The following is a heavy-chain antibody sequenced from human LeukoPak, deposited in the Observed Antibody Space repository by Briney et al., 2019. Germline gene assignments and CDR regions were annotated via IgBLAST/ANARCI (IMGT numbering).Heavy chain of an antibody. CDR3: ARPADSSDYGAAFEW. D-gene: IGHD4-11*01. V-gene: IGHV4-38-2*01. Sequence: SETLSLTCGVSGYSISSGYFWGWIRQSPGKGLEWIGSIYHSGTTYFNPSLKSRVTISVGTSKNQFSLNVRSVTAADTAVYYCARPADSSDYGAAFEWWGPGTLVTVSS. CDR2: IYHSGTT. J-gene: IGHJ4*02. CDR1: GYSISSGYF.